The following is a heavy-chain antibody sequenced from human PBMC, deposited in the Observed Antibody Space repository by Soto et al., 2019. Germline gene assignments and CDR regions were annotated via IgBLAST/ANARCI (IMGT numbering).Heavy chain of an antibody. V-gene: IGHV3-74*01. D-gene: IGHD3-10*01. CDR1: GFTLRDHW. J-gene: IGHJ5*02. CDR3: GSDYVVSGTP. CDR2: IINDGSET. Sequence: EVQLVESGGGLFQPGGSLRLSCAASGFTLRDHWMHWVRQAPGKGLVWLARIINDGSETDYADSVKGRFIISRDNAKNTVYLQMNSRTVEETGIYFSGSDYVVSGTPLGQGTLVTVSP.